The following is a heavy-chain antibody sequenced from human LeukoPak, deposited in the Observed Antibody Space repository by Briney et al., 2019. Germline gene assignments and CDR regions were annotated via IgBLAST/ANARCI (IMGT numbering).Heavy chain of an antibody. Sequence: GGSLRLSCAASGFTFSSYSMNWVRQAPGKGLEWVSSISSSSSYIYYADSVKGRFTISRDNAKNSLYLQMNSLRAEDTAVYYCARDNGDSYGSGNYYYYYMDVWGKGTTVTVSS. CDR3: ARDNGDSYGSGNYYYYYMDV. V-gene: IGHV3-21*01. CDR2: ISSSSSYI. J-gene: IGHJ6*03. D-gene: IGHD5-18*01. CDR1: GFTFSSYS.